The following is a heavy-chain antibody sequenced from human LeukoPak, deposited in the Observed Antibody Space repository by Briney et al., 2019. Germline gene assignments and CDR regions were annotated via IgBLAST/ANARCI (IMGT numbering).Heavy chain of an antibody. CDR1: GGSISSYY. V-gene: IGHV4-59*12. D-gene: IGHD3-22*01. CDR3: ARDHYDSSGYYLDDAFDI. CDR2: IYYSGST. J-gene: IGHJ3*02. Sequence: SETLSLTCTVSGGSISSYYWSWLRQPPGKGLEWIGYIYYSGSTNYNPSLKSRVTISVDTSKNQFSLKLSSVTAADTAVYYCARDHYDSSGYYLDDAFDIWGQGTMVTVSS.